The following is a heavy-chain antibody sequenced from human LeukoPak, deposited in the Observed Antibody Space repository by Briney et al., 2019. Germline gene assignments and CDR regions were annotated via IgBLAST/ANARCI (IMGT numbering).Heavy chain of an antibody. CDR1: VYIFTRYY. CDR3: ARSIVVVVAATRGFDP. D-gene: IGHD2-15*01. Sequence: SEKVFCKASVYIFTRYYMHWVRGPPAQGLEWMVIINPSGGSSSYAQKFQGRVTMTRDTSTSTVYMELSSLRSEDTAVYYCARSIVVVVAATRGFDPWGQGTLVTVSS. CDR2: INPSGGSS. V-gene: IGHV1-46*01. J-gene: IGHJ5*02.